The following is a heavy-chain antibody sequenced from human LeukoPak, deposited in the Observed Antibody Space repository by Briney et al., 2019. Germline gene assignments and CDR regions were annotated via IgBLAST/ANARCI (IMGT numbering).Heavy chain of an antibody. V-gene: IGHV4-30-4*01. J-gene: IGHJ6*04. CDR1: GGSISSGDYY. CDR2: IYYSGST. D-gene: IGHD3-10*01. CDR3: ARDVVRGVTPSHYYYYGTDV. Sequence: PSQTLSLTCTVSGGSISSGDYYWSWIRQPPGKGLEWIGYIYYSGSTYYNPSLKSRVTISVDTSKNQFSLKLSSVTAADTAVYYCARDVVRGVTPSHYYYYGTDVWGKGTTVTVSS.